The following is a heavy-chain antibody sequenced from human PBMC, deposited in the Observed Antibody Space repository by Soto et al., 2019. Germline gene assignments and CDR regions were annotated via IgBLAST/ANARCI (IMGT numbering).Heavy chain of an antibody. CDR3: AKGTRSSYYYGMDV. CDR2: LSWIGDYT. CDR1: GFTFDDYA. D-gene: IGHD6-6*01. Sequence: EVQLVESGGGLVQPGRSLSPSCPVSGFTFDDYAMHWVRQPPGKGLEWVSGLSWIGDYTGYADSVKGRFTISRDNTKNSLYLQMTSLRAEDTALYYCAKGTRSSYYYGMDVWGQGTTVTVSS. J-gene: IGHJ6*02. V-gene: IGHV3-9*01.